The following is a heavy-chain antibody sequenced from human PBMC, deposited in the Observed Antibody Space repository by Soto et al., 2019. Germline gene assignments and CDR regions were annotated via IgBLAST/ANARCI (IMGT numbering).Heavy chain of an antibody. CDR3: AREGVAPYYYYGMDV. CDR2: ISTYNGDT. CDR1: GYTFTRSG. J-gene: IGHJ6*02. V-gene: IGHV1-18*01. D-gene: IGHD5-12*01. Sequence: ASVKVSCKASGYTFTRSGISWVRQAPGQGLEWMGWISTYNGDTNYAQTFQGRVTMTTDTSTSTVHMEVRSLRSDDTVVYYCAREGVAPYYYYGMDVRAQRTPVTVSS.